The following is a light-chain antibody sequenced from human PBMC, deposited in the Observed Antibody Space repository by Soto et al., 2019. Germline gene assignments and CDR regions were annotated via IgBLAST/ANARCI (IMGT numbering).Light chain of an antibody. CDR1: SSNIGAGYD. V-gene: IGLV1-40*01. CDR3: QSYDTSLSGARV. J-gene: IGLJ1*01. CDR2: GST. Sequence: QSVLTQPPSVSGAPGQRVTISCTGGSSNIGAGYDVNWYQQFPGTVPRLLIYGSTNRPSGVPDRFSGSKSGTSASLAITGLQAEDEAHYHCQSYDTSLSGARVFGTATKVTVL.